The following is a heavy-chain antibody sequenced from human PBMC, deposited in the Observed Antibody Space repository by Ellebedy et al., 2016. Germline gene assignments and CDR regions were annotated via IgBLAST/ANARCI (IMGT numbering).Heavy chain of an antibody. Sequence: GESLKISXAASGFTFSSYTMNWVRQAPGKGLEWVSSITSSGSYIYYADSVKGRFTISRDNAKNSLYLQMNSLRAEDTAVYYCAREKVVAALAYYYYGMDVWGQGTTVTVSS. CDR1: GFTFSSYT. D-gene: IGHD2-15*01. V-gene: IGHV3-21*01. CDR2: ITSSGSYI. CDR3: AREKVVAALAYYYYGMDV. J-gene: IGHJ6*02.